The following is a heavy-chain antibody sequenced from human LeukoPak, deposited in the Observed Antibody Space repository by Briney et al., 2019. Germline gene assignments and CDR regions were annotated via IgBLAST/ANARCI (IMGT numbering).Heavy chain of an antibody. J-gene: IGHJ4*02. Sequence: PSQTLSLTCTVSGVSISNGDYYWSWIRQPPGKGLEWIAYIHYSGNTYYNPSLKSRVTISVDTSKNQFSLRLSSVTAADTAVYYCARVPSGSYSDYWGQGTLVTVSS. CDR1: GVSISNGDYY. D-gene: IGHD1-26*01. CDR3: ARVPSGSYSDY. V-gene: IGHV4-30-4*01. CDR2: IHYSGNT.